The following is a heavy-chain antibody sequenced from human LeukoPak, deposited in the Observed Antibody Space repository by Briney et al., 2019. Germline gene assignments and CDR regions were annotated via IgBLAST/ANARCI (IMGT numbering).Heavy chain of an antibody. CDR1: GFTFSSYG. J-gene: IGHJ4*02. D-gene: IGHD3-22*01. CDR3: AKWNYYDSSGYQILGN. Sequence: GGSLRLSCAASGFTFSSYGMSWVRQAPGKGLEWVSAISGSGGSTYYADSVKGRFTISRDNSKNTLYLQMNSLRAEDTAVYYCAKWNYYDSSGYQILGNWGQGTLVTVSS. V-gene: IGHV3-23*01. CDR2: ISGSGGST.